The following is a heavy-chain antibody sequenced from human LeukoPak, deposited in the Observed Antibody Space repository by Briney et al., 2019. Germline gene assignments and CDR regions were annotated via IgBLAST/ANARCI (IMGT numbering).Heavy chain of an antibody. V-gene: IGHV1-24*01. CDR3: ATGPDLYDSSGYYPNY. CDR2: FDPEDGET. Sequence: ASVKVSCKVSGYTLTELSMHWVRQAPGKGLEWMGGFDPEDGETIYAQKFQGRVTITEDTSTDTAYMELSSLRSEDTAVYYCATGPDLYDSSGYYPNYWGQGTLVTVSS. D-gene: IGHD3-22*01. J-gene: IGHJ4*02. CDR1: GYTLTELS.